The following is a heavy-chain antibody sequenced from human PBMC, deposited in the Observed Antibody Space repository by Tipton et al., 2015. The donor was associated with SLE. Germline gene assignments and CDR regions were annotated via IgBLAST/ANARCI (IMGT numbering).Heavy chain of an antibody. Sequence: TLSLTCAVYGGSFSGYSWSWIRQPPGKGLEWIGEIDHFGNTNYNPSLKSRVTVSVDTSKNQFSLKLSSVTAADTAVYYFARVSGGIAYMDVWGKGTTVTFSS. CDR2: IDHFGNT. CDR1: GGSFSGYS. D-gene: IGHD6-13*01. J-gene: IGHJ6*03. V-gene: IGHV4-34*01. CDR3: ARVSGGIAYMDV.